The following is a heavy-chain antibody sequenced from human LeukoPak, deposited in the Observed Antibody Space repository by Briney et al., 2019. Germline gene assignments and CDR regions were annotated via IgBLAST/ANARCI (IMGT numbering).Heavy chain of an antibody. J-gene: IGHJ4*02. CDR2: VYHSGSI. CDR1: GRSISSSNW. D-gene: IGHD3-22*01. Sequence: PSGTLSLTCAVSGRSISSSNWWSWVRHFPGKGLEWIGEVYHSGSINYNPSLKSRVAMSVDESKNQFSLKLSSVTAADTAVYYCARRGEGYYYDSSGSFDYWGQGTLVTVSS. V-gene: IGHV4-4*02. CDR3: ARRGEGYYYDSSGSFDY.